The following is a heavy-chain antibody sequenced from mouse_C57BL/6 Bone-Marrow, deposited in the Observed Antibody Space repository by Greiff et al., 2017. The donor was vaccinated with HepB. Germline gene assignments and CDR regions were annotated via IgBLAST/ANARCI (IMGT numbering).Heavy chain of an antibody. V-gene: IGHV1-7*01. Sequence: QVQLKESGAELAKPGASVKLSCKASGYTFTSYWMHWVNQRPGQGLEWIGYINPSSGYTKYHQKFKYKVTLTADKSYSTAYMQLSSLTYEDTAVYYCARQLRPAWFAYWGQGTLVTVSA. J-gene: IGHJ3*01. CDR1: GYTFTSYW. CDR2: INPSSGYT. D-gene: IGHD3-2*02. CDR3: ARQLRPAWFAY.